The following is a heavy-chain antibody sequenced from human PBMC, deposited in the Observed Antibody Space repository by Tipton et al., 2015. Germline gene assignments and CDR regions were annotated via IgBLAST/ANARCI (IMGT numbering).Heavy chain of an antibody. CDR1: GFTFSSYW. V-gene: IGHV3-74*01. J-gene: IGHJ4*02. Sequence: SLRLSCAASGFTFSSYWMHWVRQAPGKGLVWVSRITADGGGTGYADSVQGRFTISRDNARNTLYLQMNSLRADDTAVYYCARSPQDPAVDYWGQGTLVSVSS. CDR2: ITADGGGT. CDR3: ARSPQDPAVDY.